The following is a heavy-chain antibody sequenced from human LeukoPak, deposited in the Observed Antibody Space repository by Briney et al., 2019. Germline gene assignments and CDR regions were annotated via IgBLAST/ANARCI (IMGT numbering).Heavy chain of an antibody. Sequence: NPSETLSLTCTVSGGSISSYYWSWIRQPPGKGLEWIGYIYYSGSTNYNPPLKSRVTISVDTSKNQFSLKLSSVTAADTAVYYCARDAVAGTYDYWGQGTLVTVSS. D-gene: IGHD6-19*01. CDR3: ARDAVAGTYDY. CDR1: GGSISSYY. V-gene: IGHV4-59*01. J-gene: IGHJ4*02. CDR2: IYYSGST.